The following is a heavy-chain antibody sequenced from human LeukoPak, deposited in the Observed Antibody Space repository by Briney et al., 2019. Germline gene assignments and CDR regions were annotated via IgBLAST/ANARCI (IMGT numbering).Heavy chain of an antibody. CDR3: ASHYYDSSGYYAFDI. CDR1: GYTFTSYY. CDR2: INPSGGST. Sequence: ASVKVSCKASGYTFTSYYMHWVRQAPGQGLEWMGIINPSGGSTSYAQKFQGRVTMTRDTSTSTVYTELSSLRSEDTAVYYCASHYYDSSGYYAFDIWGQGTMVTVSS. V-gene: IGHV1-46*01. D-gene: IGHD3-22*01. J-gene: IGHJ3*02.